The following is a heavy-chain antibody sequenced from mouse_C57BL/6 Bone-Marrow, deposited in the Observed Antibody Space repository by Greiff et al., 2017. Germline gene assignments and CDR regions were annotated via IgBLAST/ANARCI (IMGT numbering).Heavy chain of an antibody. D-gene: IGHD2-1*01. V-gene: IGHV1-50*01. CDR3: AREVYYGLSY. J-gene: IGHJ3*01. Sequence: QVQLQQPGAELVKPGASVKLSCKASGYTFTSYWMQWVKQRPGQGLEWIGEIDPSDSYTNYNQKFKGKATLTVDTSSSTAYMQLSSLTSEDSAVCDCAREVYYGLSYWGQGTLVTVSA. CDR1: GYTFTSYW. CDR2: IDPSDSYT.